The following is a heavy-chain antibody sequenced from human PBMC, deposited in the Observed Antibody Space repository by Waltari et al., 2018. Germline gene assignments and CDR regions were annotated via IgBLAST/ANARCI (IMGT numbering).Heavy chain of an antibody. CDR1: GGSFSGYY. V-gene: IGHV4-34*01. Sequence: QVQLQQWGAGLLKPSETLSLTCAVYGGSFSGYYWSWIRQPPGRALGWIGEMNHIGSTTYTPSLKSRVTISVDTSKNQFSLKLSSVTAADTAVYYCARGLGIHYCSGGSCYDPPWGQGTLVTVSS. CDR2: MNHIGST. D-gene: IGHD2-15*01. CDR3: ARGLGIHYCSGGSCYDPP. J-gene: IGHJ5*02.